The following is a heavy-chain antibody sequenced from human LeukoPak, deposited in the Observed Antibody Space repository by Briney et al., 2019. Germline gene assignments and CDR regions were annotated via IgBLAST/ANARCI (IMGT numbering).Heavy chain of an antibody. CDR1: GFTFSSYS. Sequence: GGGLVKPGGSLRLSCAASGFTFSSYSMNWVRQAPGKGLEWVSSISSSSSYIYYADSVKGRFTISRDNAKNSLYLQMNSLRAEDTAVYYCARDRARKYGGNSYYYYYMDVWGKGTTVTVSS. J-gene: IGHJ6*03. D-gene: IGHD4-23*01. CDR2: ISSSSSYI. V-gene: IGHV3-21*01. CDR3: ARDRARKYGGNSYYYYYMDV.